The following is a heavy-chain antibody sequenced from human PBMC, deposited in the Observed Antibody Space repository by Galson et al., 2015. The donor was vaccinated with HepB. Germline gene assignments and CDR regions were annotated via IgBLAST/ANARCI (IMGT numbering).Heavy chain of an antibody. CDR1: GGTFSSYA. V-gene: IGHV1-69*13. D-gene: IGHD3-22*01. J-gene: IGHJ4*02. CDR3: ARPPLGSSGYYWPFDY. CDR2: IIPIFGTA. Sequence: SVKVSCKASGGTFSSYAISWVRQAPGQGLEWMGGIIPIFGTANYAQKFQGRVTITADESTSTAYMEPSSLRSEDTAVYYCARPPLGSSGYYWPFDYWGQGTLVTLSS.